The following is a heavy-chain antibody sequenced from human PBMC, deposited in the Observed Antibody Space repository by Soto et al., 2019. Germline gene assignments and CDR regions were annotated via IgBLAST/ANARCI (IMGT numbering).Heavy chain of an antibody. CDR3: ARDRSDIVVVVAATGDWFDP. D-gene: IGHD2-15*01. CDR2: IIPIFGTA. CDR1: GGTFSSYA. Sequence: HVQLVQSGAEVKKPGSSVKVSCKASGGTFSSYAISWVRQAPGQGLEWMGGIIPIFGTANYAQKFQGRVTITADESTSTAYMELSSLRSEDTAVYYCARDRSDIVVVVAATGDWFDPWVQGTLVTVSS. J-gene: IGHJ5*02. V-gene: IGHV1-69*01.